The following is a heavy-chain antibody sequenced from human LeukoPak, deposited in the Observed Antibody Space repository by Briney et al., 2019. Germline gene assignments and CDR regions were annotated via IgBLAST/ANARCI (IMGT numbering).Heavy chain of an antibody. CDR2: IRSKANSYAT. CDR3: TSANPKYSSSSSDY. D-gene: IGHD6-6*01. J-gene: IGHJ4*02. V-gene: IGHV3-73*01. Sequence: GGSLRLSCAASGFTFSSSAMHWVRQASGKGLEWVGRIRSKANSYATAYAASVKGRFTISRDDSKNTAYLQMNSLKTEDTAVYYCTSANPKYSSSSSDYWGQGTLVTVSS. CDR1: GFTFSSSA.